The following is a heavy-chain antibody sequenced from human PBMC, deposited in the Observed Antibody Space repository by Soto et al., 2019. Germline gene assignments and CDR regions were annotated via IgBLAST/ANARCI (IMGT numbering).Heavy chain of an antibody. V-gene: IGHV1-18*04. D-gene: IGHD6-19*01. CDR2: IIAYNRNR. J-gene: IGHJ3*02. CDR1: GYTFTSYG. Sequence: ASVKASCKASGYTFTSYGISWVRQAPGQVLEWMGWIIAYNRNRNYAQKLQGRVTMTTDTSTSTAYMELRSLRSDDTAVYYCARSGIAVATPNAFDIWGQGTMVTVSS. CDR3: ARSGIAVATPNAFDI.